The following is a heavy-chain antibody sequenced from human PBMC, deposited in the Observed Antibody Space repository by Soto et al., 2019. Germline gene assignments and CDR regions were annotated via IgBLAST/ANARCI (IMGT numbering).Heavy chain of an antibody. CDR3: ARGGDYYYGLDV. CDR2: ISAFNGQT. D-gene: IGHD3-16*01. V-gene: IGHV1-18*01. CDR1: CYTFTSYG. Sequence: ASVKVSFKASCYTFTSYGVSWVRQAPGQGLEWMGWISAFNGQTNYIQKVQGRVTLTTEASTSTAYMELRSLRSDDTAVYYCARGGDYYYGLDVWGQGTTVTVSS. J-gene: IGHJ6*02.